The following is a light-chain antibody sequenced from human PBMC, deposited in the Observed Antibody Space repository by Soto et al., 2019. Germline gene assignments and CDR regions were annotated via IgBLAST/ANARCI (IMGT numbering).Light chain of an antibody. CDR2: DAS. J-gene: IGKJ4*01. CDR1: QSVSSY. Sequence: EIVLTQSPATLSLSPGERATLSCRASQSVSSYLAWYQQKPGQAPRLLIYDASNRATGIPARFSASGPGTDFTLTISTLEPEDFAVYYCQQRSNWPPLTFGGGTKVEIK. CDR3: QQRSNWPPLT. V-gene: IGKV3-11*01.